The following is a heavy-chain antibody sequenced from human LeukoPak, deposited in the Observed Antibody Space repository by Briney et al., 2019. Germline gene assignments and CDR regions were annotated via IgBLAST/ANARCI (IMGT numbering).Heavy chain of an antibody. Sequence: GGSLRLSCAASGFTFSSYGMHWVRQAPGKGLEWVAFIRYDGSNKYYADSVKGRFTISRDNSKNTLYLQMNSLRAEDTAVYYCAKVGLRGDRGDNDYWGQGTLVTVSS. J-gene: IGHJ4*02. CDR1: GFTFSSYG. CDR2: IRYDGSNK. V-gene: IGHV3-30*02. CDR3: AKVGLRGDRGDNDY. D-gene: IGHD3-16*01.